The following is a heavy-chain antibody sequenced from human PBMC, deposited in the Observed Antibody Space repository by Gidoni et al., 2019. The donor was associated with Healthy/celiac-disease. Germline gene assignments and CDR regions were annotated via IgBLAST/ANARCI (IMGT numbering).Heavy chain of an antibody. V-gene: IGHV3-23*01. J-gene: IGHJ5*02. CDR2: ISGSGGST. D-gene: IGHD6-6*01. CDR1: GFTFSSYA. Sequence: EVQLLESGGGLVQPGGSLRLSCAASGFTFSSYAMSWVRQAPGKGLEWVSAISGSGGSTYYADSVKGRFTISRDNSKNTLYLQMNSLRAEDTAVYYCVRLEQLVSNRNWFDPWGQGTLVTVSS. CDR3: VRLEQLVSNRNWFDP.